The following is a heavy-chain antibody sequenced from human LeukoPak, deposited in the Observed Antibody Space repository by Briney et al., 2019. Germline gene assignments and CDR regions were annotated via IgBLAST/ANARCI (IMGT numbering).Heavy chain of an antibody. V-gene: IGHV3-23*01. Sequence: GGSLRLPCAASGFTFNIYAMIWVRQAPEKGREWVATISGSGGGTYYADSVKGRFTISRDHSKNTLYLQMNSLRAEDTAVYYCAKDLGRYRNNYFDYWGQGTLVTVSS. J-gene: IGHJ4*02. CDR3: AKDLGRYRNNYFDY. CDR1: GFTFNIYA. CDR2: ISGSGGGT. D-gene: IGHD1-26*01.